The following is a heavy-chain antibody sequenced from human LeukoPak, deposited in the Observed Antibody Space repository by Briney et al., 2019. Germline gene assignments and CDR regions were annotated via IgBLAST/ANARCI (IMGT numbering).Heavy chain of an antibody. D-gene: IGHD5-24*01. Sequence: GGSLRLSCAASGFTFSDYYMSWIRQAPGKGLEWVSYISSSGSTIYYADSVKGRFTISRDNAKNSLYLQMYSLRAEDTAVYYCARDLLRLQKGYGMDVWGQGTTVTVSS. J-gene: IGHJ6*02. CDR3: ARDLLRLQKGYGMDV. CDR1: GFTFSDYY. CDR2: ISSSGSTI. V-gene: IGHV3-11*01.